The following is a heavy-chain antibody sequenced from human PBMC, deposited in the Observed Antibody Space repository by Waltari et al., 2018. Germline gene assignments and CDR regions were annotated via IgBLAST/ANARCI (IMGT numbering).Heavy chain of an antibody. CDR1: GGSFSGYY. J-gene: IGHJ4*02. V-gene: IGHV4-34*01. CDR3: ASIRAAAGLFDY. D-gene: IGHD6-13*01. Sequence: QVQLQQWGAGLLKPSETLSLTCAVSGGSFSGYYWNWIRQPPGKGLEWIREINHSGSTNYNPSLKRRVTISVDTSKNQFSLKLSSVTAADTAVYYCASIRAAAGLFDYWGQGTLVTVSS. CDR2: INHSGST.